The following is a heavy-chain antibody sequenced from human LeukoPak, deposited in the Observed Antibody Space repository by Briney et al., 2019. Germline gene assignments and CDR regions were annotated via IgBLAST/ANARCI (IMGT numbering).Heavy chain of an antibody. D-gene: IGHD3-22*01. V-gene: IGHV6-1*01. Sequence: SQTLSLTCAISGDSVSSNSAAWNWIRQSPSRGLEWLGRTYYRSKWYNDYAVSVKSRITINPDTSKNQFSLKLSSVTAADTAVYYCARARRTNYYYDSSGYYYWGQGTLVTVSS. CDR1: GDSVSSNSAA. CDR2: TYYRSKWYN. CDR3: ARARRTNYYYDSSGYYY. J-gene: IGHJ4*02.